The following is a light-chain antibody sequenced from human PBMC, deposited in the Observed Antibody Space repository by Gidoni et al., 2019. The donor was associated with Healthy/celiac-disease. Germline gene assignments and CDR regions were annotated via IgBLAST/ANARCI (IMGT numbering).Light chain of an antibody. V-gene: IGKV3-20*01. CDR1: QSVSSSY. CDR3: QQYGSSPLLT. Sequence: EIVLTQSPGPLSLSPGERATLPCRASQSVSSSYLAWYQQKPGQAPRLLIYGASSRATGIPDRFSGSGSGTDFTLTISRLEPEDFAVYYCQQYGSSPLLTFXGXTKVEIK. CDR2: GAS. J-gene: IGKJ4*01.